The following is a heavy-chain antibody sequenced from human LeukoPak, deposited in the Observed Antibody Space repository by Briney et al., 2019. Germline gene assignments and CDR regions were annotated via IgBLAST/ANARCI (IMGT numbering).Heavy chain of an antibody. J-gene: IGHJ4*02. V-gene: IGHV1-3*01. CDR3: ARSYYYDSSGYYPFDY. CDR2: INAGNGNA. D-gene: IGHD3-22*01. Sequence: ASVKVFCKASGYTFTSYAMHWVRQAPGQRLGWMGWINAGNGNAKYSQKFQGRVTITRDTSASTAYMEPSSLRSEDTAVYYCARSYYYDSSGYYPFDYWGQGTLVTVSS. CDR1: GYTFTSYA.